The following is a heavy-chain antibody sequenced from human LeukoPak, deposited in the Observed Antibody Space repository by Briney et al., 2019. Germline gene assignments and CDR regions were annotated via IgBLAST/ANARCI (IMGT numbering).Heavy chain of an antibody. CDR2: IIPILGIA. V-gene: IGHV1-69*04. CDR3: ARASSDYGMDV. Sequence: GSSVKASCKASGGTFSSYAISWVRPAPGQGLEWMGRIIPILGIANYAQKFQGRVTITADKSTSTAYMELSSLRSEDTAVYYCARASSDYGMDVWGQGTTVTVSS. J-gene: IGHJ6*02. D-gene: IGHD6-19*01. CDR1: GGTFSSYA.